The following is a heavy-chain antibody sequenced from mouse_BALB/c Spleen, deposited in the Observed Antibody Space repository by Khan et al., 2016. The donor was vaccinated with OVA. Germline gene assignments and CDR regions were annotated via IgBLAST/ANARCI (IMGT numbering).Heavy chain of an antibody. D-gene: IGHD2-14*01. V-gene: IGHV3-2*02. J-gene: IGHJ4*01. CDR1: GYSITSDYA. CDR3: ARSLYYSYGYGLDY. CDR2: TSSSGSA. Sequence: VQLKESGPGLVKPSQSLSLTCTVTGYSITSDYAWNWIRQFPGDRLEWMGYTSSSGSASYNPSLKSRISITRDTSKNQFFLQLKSVTTEDTATYFCARSLYYSYGYGLDYWGRGSSVTVSS.